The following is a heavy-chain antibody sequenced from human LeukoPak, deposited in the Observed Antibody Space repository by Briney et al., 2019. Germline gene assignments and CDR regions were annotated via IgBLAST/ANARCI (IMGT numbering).Heavy chain of an antibody. CDR1: GIAVTGNY. V-gene: IGHV3-53*01. Sequence: GGSLRLSCAASGIAVTGNYMSWVRQPPGKGLEWVAFISINTDTFYADSVRGRFTISRDSSKNTLFLQMNSLRDEDSAVYYCAIAQSWDELFDSWGQGTLVTVSS. D-gene: IGHD1-1*01. J-gene: IGHJ4*02. CDR2: ISINTDT. CDR3: AIAQSWDELFDS.